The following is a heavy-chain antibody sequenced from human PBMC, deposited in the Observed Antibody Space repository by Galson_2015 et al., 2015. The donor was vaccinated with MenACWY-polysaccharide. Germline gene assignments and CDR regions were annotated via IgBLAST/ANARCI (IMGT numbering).Heavy chain of an antibody. CDR2: SGTGGSL. J-gene: IGHJ4*02. V-gene: IGHV3-23*01. CDR1: GFSFSAYG. Sequence: SLRLSCAASGFSFSAYGMSWVRQAPGRGLEWVSGSGTGGSLYYADSVKGRFTVSRDNSKNPLYLQMNNLRAEDTAVYYCAKVGPRSSWTLGLDYWGQGTLVIVSS. CDR3: AKVGPRSSWTLGLDY. D-gene: IGHD6-13*01.